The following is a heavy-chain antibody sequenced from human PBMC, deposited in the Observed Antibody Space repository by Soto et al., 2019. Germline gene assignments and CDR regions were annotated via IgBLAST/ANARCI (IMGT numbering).Heavy chain of an antibody. J-gene: IGHJ6*02. CDR3: AREGDFWSGYYGMDV. CDR1: GGTFSSYA. CDR2: IIPIFGTA. D-gene: IGHD3-3*01. Sequence: SVKVSCKASGGTFSSYAISWVRQAPGQGLEWMGGIIPIFGTANYAQKFQGRVTITADESTSTAYMELSSLRSEDTAVYYCAREGDFWSGYYGMDVWGQGTTVTVSS. V-gene: IGHV1-69*13.